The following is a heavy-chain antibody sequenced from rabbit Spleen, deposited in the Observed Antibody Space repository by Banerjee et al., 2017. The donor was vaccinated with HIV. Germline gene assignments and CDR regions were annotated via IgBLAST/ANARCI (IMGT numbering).Heavy chain of an antibody. J-gene: IGHJ4*01. V-gene: IGHV1S7*01. Sequence: QLEESAGGLVQPGGSLKLSCKASGFTLSSYYMNWVRQAPGKGLEWIGYIDPVFGITYYANWVNGRFSISSHNAQNTLYLQLSSLTAADTATYFCARDLADIIGWNFGLWGQGTLVTVS. D-gene: IGHD4-1*01. CDR2: IDPVFGIT. CDR1: GFTLSSYY. CDR3: ARDLADIIGWNFGL.